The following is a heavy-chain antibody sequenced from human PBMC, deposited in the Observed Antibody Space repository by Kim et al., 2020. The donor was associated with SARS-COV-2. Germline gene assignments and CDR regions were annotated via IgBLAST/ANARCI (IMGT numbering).Heavy chain of an antibody. CDR1: GFTFDDYA. Sequence: GGSLRLSCAASGFTFDDYAMHWVRQAPGKGLEWVSGISWNSGSIGYADSVKGRFTISRDNAKNSLYLQMNSLRAEDTALYYCSSGYFDYWGQGTLVTVSS. D-gene: IGHD3-22*01. J-gene: IGHJ4*02. CDR3: SSGYFDY. CDR2: ISWNSGSI. V-gene: IGHV3-9*01.